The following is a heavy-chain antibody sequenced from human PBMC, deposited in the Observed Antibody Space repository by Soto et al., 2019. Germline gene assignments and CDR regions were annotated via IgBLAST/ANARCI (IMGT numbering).Heavy chain of an antibody. V-gene: IGHV4-39*07. CDR1: GGSITTHNHF. CDR3: AKDQEVVTRPKTYYYYYYMDV. J-gene: IGHJ6*03. D-gene: IGHD2-15*01. Sequence: PSETLSLTCAVSGGSITTHNHFWGWIRQSPGKGLEWIANIQPSGSANYNPSLQSRVSISVETSKNQFSLRAEDTAVYYCAKDQEVVTRPKTYYYYYYMDVWGKGTTVTVSS. CDR2: IQPSGSA.